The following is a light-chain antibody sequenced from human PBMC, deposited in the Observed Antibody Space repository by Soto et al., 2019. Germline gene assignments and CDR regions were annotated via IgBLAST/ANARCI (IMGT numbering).Light chain of an antibody. Sequence: DVQLTQSPSFMSLSAGDRVTITCRASQGISNSLAWYQQKPGKAPKLLIYSASTLQSGVPSRFSGSGSGTDFTLTISSLQPVDVATYYCQRYDSAPLTFGGGTKVEIK. CDR3: QRYDSAPLT. CDR1: QGISNS. V-gene: IGKV1-27*01. CDR2: SAS. J-gene: IGKJ4*01.